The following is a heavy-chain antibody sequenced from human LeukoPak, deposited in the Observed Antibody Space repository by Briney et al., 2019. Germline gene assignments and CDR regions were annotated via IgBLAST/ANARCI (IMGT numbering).Heavy chain of an antibody. V-gene: IGHV4-39*01. J-gene: IGHJ4*02. CDR2: IYYSGST. CDR1: GGSISSSSYY. Sequence: SETLSLTCTVSGGSISSSSYYWGRIRQATGKAREWIGSIYYSGSTYYNPSLKSRVTISVDTSKHQFSLKLSSVTAADTAVYYCARQSIAARWDYWGQGTLVTVSS. D-gene: IGHD6-6*01. CDR3: ARQSIAARWDY.